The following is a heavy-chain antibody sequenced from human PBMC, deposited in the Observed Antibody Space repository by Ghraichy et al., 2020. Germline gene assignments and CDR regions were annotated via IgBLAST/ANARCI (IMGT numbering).Heavy chain of an antibody. Sequence: SETLSLTCAVSGGSISSSNWWSWVRQPPGKGLEWIGEIYHSGSTNYNPSLKSRVTISVDKSKNQFSLKLSSVTAADTAVYYCARGRHSIVGATINWFDPWGQGTLVTVSS. CDR3: ARGRHSIVGATINWFDP. J-gene: IGHJ5*02. D-gene: IGHD1-26*01. V-gene: IGHV4-4*02. CDR1: GGSISSSNW. CDR2: IYHSGST.